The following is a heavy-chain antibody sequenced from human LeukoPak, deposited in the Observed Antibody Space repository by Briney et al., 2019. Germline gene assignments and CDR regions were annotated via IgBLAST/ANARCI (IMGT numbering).Heavy chain of an antibody. D-gene: IGHD6-19*01. CDR1: GYSFTSHW. CDR3: ARGDNSGWYFFDY. CDR2: IYPGDSVT. Sequence: GGSLKISCKASGYSFTSHWIGWVRQMPGKGLEWMGIIYPGDSVTRYSPSFQGQVTISADKSISTAYLQWSTLQAPDTAMYYCARGDNSGWYFFDYWGQGTLVTVSS. V-gene: IGHV5-51*01. J-gene: IGHJ4*02.